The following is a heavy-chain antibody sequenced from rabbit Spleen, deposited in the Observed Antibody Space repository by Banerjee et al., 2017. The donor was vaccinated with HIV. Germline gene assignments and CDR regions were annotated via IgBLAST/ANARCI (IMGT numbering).Heavy chain of an antibody. CDR3: SRSNVDIDAANL. V-gene: IGHV1S45*01. J-gene: IGHJ4*01. CDR2: IDGGSSST. CDR1: GFSFSSSYW. Sequence: QQQLEESGGDLGKPEGSLTLTCTASGFSFSSSYWICWVRQAPGKGLEWIACIDGGSSSTWYASWAKGRFTISKTSSTTVTLQMTSLTAADTATYFCSRSNVDIDAANLWGQGPLVTVS. D-gene: IGHD3-3*01.